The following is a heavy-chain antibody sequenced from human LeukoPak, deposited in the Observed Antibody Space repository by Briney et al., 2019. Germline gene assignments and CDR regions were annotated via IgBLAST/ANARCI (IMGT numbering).Heavy chain of an antibody. CDR2: ISAYNGNT. Sequence: ASVKVSCKASGYTFTSYGISWVRQAPGQGLEWMGWISAYNGNTNYAQKLRGRVTMTTDTSTSTAYMELRSLRSDDTAVYYCARVADDYGDYYFDYWGQGTLVTVSS. D-gene: IGHD4-17*01. V-gene: IGHV1-18*01. CDR3: ARVADDYGDYYFDY. CDR1: GYTFTSYG. J-gene: IGHJ4*02.